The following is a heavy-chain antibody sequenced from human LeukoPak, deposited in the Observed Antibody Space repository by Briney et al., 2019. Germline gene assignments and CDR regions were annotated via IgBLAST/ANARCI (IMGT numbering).Heavy chain of an antibody. Sequence: GESLRLSCTASGFTFSTYDMIWVRQAPGKGLEWVSAISASGGATFYADCVRGRFTISRDNSKNTLYLQMNSLRAEDTAVYYCAKDDFWSGYFATFSDDAFDIWGQGTMVTVSS. D-gene: IGHD3-3*01. CDR3: AKDDFWSGYFATFSDDAFDI. V-gene: IGHV3-23*01. J-gene: IGHJ3*02. CDR1: GFTFSTYD. CDR2: ISASGGAT.